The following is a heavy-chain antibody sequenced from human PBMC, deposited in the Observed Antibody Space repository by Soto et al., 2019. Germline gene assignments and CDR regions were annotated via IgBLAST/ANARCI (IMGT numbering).Heavy chain of an antibody. CDR3: ARGVYGGLDP. D-gene: IGHD3-16*01. CDR2: IRNKANSYTT. CDR1: GFTFSDHY. J-gene: IGHJ5*02. V-gene: IGHV3-72*01. Sequence: EVKLVESGGDLVQPEGSLRLSCEASGFTFSDHYMDWVRQAPGKGLEWIGRIRNKANSYTTEYAPSVKGRVTVSRDDSNNLLFLHMSSLRIEDTAVYHCARGVYGGLDPWGQGTLVTVSS.